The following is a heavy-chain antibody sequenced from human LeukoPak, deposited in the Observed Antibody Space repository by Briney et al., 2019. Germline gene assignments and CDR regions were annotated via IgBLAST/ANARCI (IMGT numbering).Heavy chain of an antibody. CDR1: GFTFSSYA. Sequence: GGSLRLSCAASGFTFSSYAMSWVRQAPGKGLEWVSAISGSGGSTYYADSVKGRFTISRDNSKNTLYLQMNSLRAEDTAVYYCAKDQVLRFLEWLLEGVFDYWGQGTLVSVSS. CDR3: AKDQVLRFLEWLLEGVFDY. D-gene: IGHD3-3*01. V-gene: IGHV3-23*01. CDR2: ISGSGGST. J-gene: IGHJ4*02.